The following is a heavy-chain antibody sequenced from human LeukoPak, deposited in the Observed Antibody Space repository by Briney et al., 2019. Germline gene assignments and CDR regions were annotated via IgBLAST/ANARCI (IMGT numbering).Heavy chain of an antibody. D-gene: IGHD5-18*01. CDR1: GFTFSSYG. V-gene: IGHV3-23*01. CDR2: ISGSGDTT. CDR3: AKDPLDTTMAQGVF. Sequence: GGSLRLSCAASGFTFSSYGMHWVRQAPGKGLEWVSTISGSGDTTYYADFVKGRFTISRDNSKNTLYLQVNTLRAEDTAVYFCAKDPLDTTMAQGVFWGQGTLVTVSS. J-gene: IGHJ4*02.